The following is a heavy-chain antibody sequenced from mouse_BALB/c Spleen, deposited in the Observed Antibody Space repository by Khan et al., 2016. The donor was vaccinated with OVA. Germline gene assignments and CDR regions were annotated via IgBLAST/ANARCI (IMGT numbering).Heavy chain of an antibody. CDR1: GYTFINYW. D-gene: IGHD1-1*01. Sequence: QVQLKESGAELAKPGASVKMSCKASGYTFINYWILWVKQRPGQGLEWFGYINPSTGYTEYNQNFKDKATLTADKSSSTAYMQLSSRTSEDSAVYDCARRGLRWDFDYWGQGTTLTVSS. CDR3: ARRGLRWDFDY. V-gene: IGHV1-7*01. J-gene: IGHJ2*01. CDR2: INPSTGYT.